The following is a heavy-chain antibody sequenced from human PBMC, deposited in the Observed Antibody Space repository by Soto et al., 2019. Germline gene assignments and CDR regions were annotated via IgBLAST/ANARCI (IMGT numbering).Heavy chain of an antibody. J-gene: IGHJ5*02. CDR2: IIPIFGTA. V-gene: IGHV1-69*12. Sequence: QVQLVQSGAEVKKPGSSVKVSCKASGGTFSSYAISWVRQAPGQGLEWMGGIIPIFGTANYAQKFQGRVTINADESTSTAYMELSSLRSEDTAVYYCARVDDYGGNSGGWFDPWGQGTLVTVSS. D-gene: IGHD4-17*01. CDR3: ARVDDYGGNSGGWFDP. CDR1: GGTFSSYA.